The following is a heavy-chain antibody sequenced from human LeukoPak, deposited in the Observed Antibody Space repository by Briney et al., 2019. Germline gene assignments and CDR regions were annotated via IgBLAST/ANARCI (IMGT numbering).Heavy chain of an antibody. Sequence: GRSLRLSCAASGFSFSSYEMNWVRQAPGKGLEWVSYISSSGSTIYYADSVKGRFTISRDNAKNSLFLQMNSLRAEDTAVYYCGRSGFCNSVSCYGLDLWGQGTLVTVSS. V-gene: IGHV3-48*03. CDR2: ISSSGSTI. CDR1: GFSFSSYE. D-gene: IGHD2-2*01. J-gene: IGHJ4*02. CDR3: GRSGFCNSVSCYGLDL.